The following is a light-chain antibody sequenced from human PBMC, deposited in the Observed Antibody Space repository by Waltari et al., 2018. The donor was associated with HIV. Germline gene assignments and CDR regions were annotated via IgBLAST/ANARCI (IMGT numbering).Light chain of an antibody. V-gene: IGLV2-14*01. CDR3: SSYTRRGTVV. J-gene: IGLJ2*01. Sequence: QSALTQPAPVSGSPGQSIVLPCTGSSSDIGYYDYVSWYQQYPGQAPKALIYEVTSRPAGTSSRFSGSKSATTAFLASSKLQTDDEADYFCSSYTRRGTVVFGGGTRLTVL. CDR2: EVT. CDR1: SSDIGYYDY.